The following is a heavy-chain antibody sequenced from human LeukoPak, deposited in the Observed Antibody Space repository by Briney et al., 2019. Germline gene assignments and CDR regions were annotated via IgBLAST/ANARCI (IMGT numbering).Heavy chain of an antibody. D-gene: IGHD3-22*01. CDR1: GGSFSGYY. V-gene: IGHV4-34*01. CDR3: ARANYYDSSGYVSNWFDP. J-gene: IGHJ5*02. Sequence: SETLSLTCAVYGGSFSGYYWSWIRQPPGKGLEWIGEINHSGSTNYNPSLKSRVTISVDTSKNQFSLKLSSVTAADTAVYYCARANYYDSSGYVSNWFDPWGQGTLVTVSS. CDR2: INHSGST.